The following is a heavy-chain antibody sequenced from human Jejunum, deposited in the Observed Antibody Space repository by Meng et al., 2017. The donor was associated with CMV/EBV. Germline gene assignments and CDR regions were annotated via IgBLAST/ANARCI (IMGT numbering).Heavy chain of an antibody. D-gene: IGHD7-27*01. J-gene: IGHJ3*01. Sequence: LEWDSSIRVITWNSGTTDSADSVQGRFTISRDNAKNSLYLQMNSLRAEDTGLYYCARHWAYAFDLWGQGTKVTVSS. CDR3: ARHWAYAFDL. V-gene: IGHV3-9*01. CDR2: IRVITWNSGTT.